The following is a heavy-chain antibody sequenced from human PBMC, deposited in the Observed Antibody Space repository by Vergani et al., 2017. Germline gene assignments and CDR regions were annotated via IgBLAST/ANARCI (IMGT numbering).Heavy chain of an antibody. J-gene: IGHJ4*02. CDR1: GGTFSSYA. Sequence: QVQLVQSGAEVKKPGSSVKVSCKASGGTFSSYAISWVRQAPGQGLEWMGGVIPIFGTANYAQKFQGRVTITADESTSTAYMELSSLRSEDTAVYYCASHETDYGHFQAEGYWGQGTLVTVSS. CDR2: VIPIFGTA. D-gene: IGHD3-16*01. V-gene: IGHV1-69*01. CDR3: ASHETDYGHFQAEGY.